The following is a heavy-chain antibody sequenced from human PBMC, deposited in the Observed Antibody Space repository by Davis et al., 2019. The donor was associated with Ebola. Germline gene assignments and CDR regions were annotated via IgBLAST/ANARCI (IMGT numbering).Heavy chain of an antibody. Sequence: PSETLSLTCTVSGGSISSGGYYWSWIRQHPGKGLEWIGYIYYSGSTYYNPSLKSRVTISVDTSKNQFSLKLSSVTAADTAVYYCARDLGRTIDYWGQGTLVTVSS. CDR2: IYYSGST. V-gene: IGHV4-31*03. J-gene: IGHJ4*02. CDR1: GGSISSGGYY. CDR3: ARDLGRTIDY. D-gene: IGHD7-27*01.